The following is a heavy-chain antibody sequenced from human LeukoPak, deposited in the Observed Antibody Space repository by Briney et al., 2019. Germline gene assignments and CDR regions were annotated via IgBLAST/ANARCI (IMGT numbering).Heavy chain of an antibody. D-gene: IGHD3-16*01. CDR1: GFTFSSYG. CDR3: AKVGGMGRSSAPYYMDV. J-gene: IGHJ6*03. CDR2: IRYDGSNK. V-gene: IGHV3-30*02. Sequence: GGSLRLSCAASGFTFSSYGMHWVRQAPGKGLEWVAFIRYDGSNKYYADSVKGRFTISRDNSKNTLYLQMNSLRAEDTAVYYCAKVGGMGRSSAPYYMDVWGNGTTVTVPS.